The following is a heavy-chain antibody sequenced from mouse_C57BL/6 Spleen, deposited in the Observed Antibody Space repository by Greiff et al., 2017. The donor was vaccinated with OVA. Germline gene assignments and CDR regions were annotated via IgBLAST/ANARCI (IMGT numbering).Heavy chain of an antibody. CDR3: ARGSKGDGMDY. CDR2: INPYNGGT. V-gene: IGHV1-19*01. J-gene: IGHJ4*01. Sequence: EVQLQQSGPVLVKPGASVKMSCKASGYTFTDYYMNWVKQSHGKSLEWIGVINPYNGGTSYNQKFKGKATLTVDKSSSTAYMELISLTSEDSAVYYSARGSKGDGMDYWGQGTSVTVSA. CDR1: GYTFTDYY.